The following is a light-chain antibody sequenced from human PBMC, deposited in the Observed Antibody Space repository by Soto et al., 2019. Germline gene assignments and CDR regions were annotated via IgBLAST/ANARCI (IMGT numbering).Light chain of an antibody. Sequence: QSVLTQPASVSGSPGQSITISCTGTSSDVGGYNYVSWYQQHPGKAPKLMIYDVSNRPSGVSNRFSGSKSGNTASLTISGRQAEDEADYYCSSYTSSSTWVFGRGIKVTVL. CDR3: SSYTSSSTWV. J-gene: IGLJ3*02. CDR1: SSDVGGYNY. CDR2: DVS. V-gene: IGLV2-14*01.